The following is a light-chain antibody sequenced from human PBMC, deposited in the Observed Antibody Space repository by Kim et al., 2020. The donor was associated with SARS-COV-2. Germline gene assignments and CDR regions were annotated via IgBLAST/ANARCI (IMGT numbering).Light chain of an antibody. CDR3: SSDAGSNNLV. CDR1: SSDVGGYNY. V-gene: IGLV2-8*01. J-gene: IGLJ3*02. CDR2: EVS. Sequence: QSALTQPPSASGSPGQSVTISCTGTSSDVGGYNYVSCYQQHRGKAPKLMIYEVSKRPSVAPDRFSGSKSGNTAPLTVSWLQAEDEDDYYCSSDAGSNNLVFGGGTQLTVL.